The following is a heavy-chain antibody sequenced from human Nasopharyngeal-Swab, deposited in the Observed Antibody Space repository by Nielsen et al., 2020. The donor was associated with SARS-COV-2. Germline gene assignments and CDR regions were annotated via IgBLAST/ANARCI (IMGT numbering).Heavy chain of an antibody. CDR3: ARHKYCSSTSCYFRREKASYYYMDV. Sequence: ASLRLSCTVSGGSISSSSDYWVWLRPPPATGLEWIGSIYYSRSTYYNPSLKRRVTISVDTSKNMFSLKLSSVTAADTAVYYCARHKYCSSTSCYFRREKASYYYMDVWGKGTTVTVSS. CDR2: IYYSRST. V-gene: IGHV4-39*01. D-gene: IGHD2-2*01. J-gene: IGHJ6*03. CDR1: GGSISSSSDY.